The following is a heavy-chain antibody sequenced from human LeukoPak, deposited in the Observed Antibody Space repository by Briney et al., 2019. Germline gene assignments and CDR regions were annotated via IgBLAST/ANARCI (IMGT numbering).Heavy chain of an antibody. CDR2: ISYDGSNK. J-gene: IGHJ6*01. Sequence: PGGSLRLSCAASGFTFSSYAMHWVRQAPGKGLEWVAVISYDGSNKYYADSVKGRFTISRDNSKNTLYLQMNSLRAEDTAVYYCARDLNCWGDRWECTGPYGMDVWGKGPRSPSPQ. CDR3: ARDLNCWGDRWECTGPYGMDV. D-gene: IGHD2-8*02. CDR1: GFTFSSYA. V-gene: IGHV3-30-3*01.